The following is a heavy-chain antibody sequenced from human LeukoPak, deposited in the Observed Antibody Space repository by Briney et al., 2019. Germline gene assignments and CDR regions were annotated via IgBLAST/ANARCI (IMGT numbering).Heavy chain of an antibody. CDR2: INPSGGST. CDR3: ARAGQYQLLFVAFDI. CDR1: GYSFTNYY. V-gene: IGHV1-46*01. J-gene: IGHJ3*02. Sequence: ALVKVSCKASGYSFTNYYMHWVRQAPGQGLEWMGLINPSGGSTSYAQKFQGRVTMTRDTSTSTVYMELSSLRSEDTAVYYCARAGQYQLLFVAFDIWGQGTIVTVSS. D-gene: IGHD2-2*01.